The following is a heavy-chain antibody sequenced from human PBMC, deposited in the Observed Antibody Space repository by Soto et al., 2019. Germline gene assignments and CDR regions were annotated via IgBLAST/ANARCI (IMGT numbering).Heavy chain of an antibody. CDR2: ISYDGSNK. D-gene: IGHD6-19*01. CDR3: AKDLASVAVDY. V-gene: IGHV3-30*18. CDR1: GFPFSSYG. J-gene: IGHJ4*02. Sequence: GGSLILSCAASGFPFSSYGMHWVRQAPGKGLEWVAVISYDGSNKYYADSVKGRFTISRDNSKNTLYLQMNSLRAEDTAVYYCAKDLASVAVDYWGQGTLVTVSS.